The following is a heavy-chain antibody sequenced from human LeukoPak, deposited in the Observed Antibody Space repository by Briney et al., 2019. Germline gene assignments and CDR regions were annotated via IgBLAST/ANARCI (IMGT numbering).Heavy chain of an antibody. J-gene: IGHJ4*02. CDR2: IKQDGSEK. CDR1: GFTFSSYW. V-gene: IGHV3-7*01. D-gene: IGHD4-17*01. Sequence: GGSLRLSCAASGFTFSSYWMSWVRQAPGKGLEWVANIKQDGSEKYYVDSVKGRFTISRDNAKNSLFLQMNSLRAEDTAVYYCAKDPLPTVTTFYFDYWGQGTLVTVSS. CDR3: AKDPLPTVTTFYFDY.